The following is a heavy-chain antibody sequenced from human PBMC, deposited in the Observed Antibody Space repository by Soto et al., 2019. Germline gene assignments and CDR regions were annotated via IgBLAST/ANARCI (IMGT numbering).Heavy chain of an antibody. V-gene: IGHV1-2*04. J-gene: IGHJ3*02. CDR3: ARYGGYCSSTSCHDAFDI. Sequence: ASVKVSCKASGYTFTGYYMHWVRQAPGQGLEWMGWINPNSGGTNYAQKFQGWVTMIRDTSISTAYMELSRLRSDDTAVYYCARYGGYCSSTSCHDAFDIWGQGTMVTVSS. D-gene: IGHD2-2*01. CDR1: GYTFTGYY. CDR2: INPNSGGT.